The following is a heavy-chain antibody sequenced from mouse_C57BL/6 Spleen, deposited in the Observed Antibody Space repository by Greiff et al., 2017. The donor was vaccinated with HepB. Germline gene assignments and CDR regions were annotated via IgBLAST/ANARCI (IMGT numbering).Heavy chain of an antibody. D-gene: IGHD1-1*01. V-gene: IGHV7-3*01. CDR3: ARYEGYYYGSSYDYAMDY. Sequence: EVQGVESGGGLVQPGGSLSLSCAASGFTFTDYYMSWVRQPPGKALEWLGFIRNKANGYTTEYSASVKGRFTISRDNSKSILYLQMNALRAEDSATYYCARYEGYYYGSSYDYAMDYWGQGTSVTVSS. CDR1: GFTFTDYY. CDR2: IRNKANGYTT. J-gene: IGHJ4*01.